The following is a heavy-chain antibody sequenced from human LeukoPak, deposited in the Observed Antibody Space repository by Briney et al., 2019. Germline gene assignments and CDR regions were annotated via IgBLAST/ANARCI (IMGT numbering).Heavy chain of an antibody. CDR3: ARRVHGSGSYYPGPFDY. Sequence: GESLKISCKTSGYSFTSYWIGWVRQTPGKGLEWMGIIYPGDSDTRYSPSFQGQVTISADKSINTAYLQWSSLKASDTAMYYCARRVHGSGSYYPGPFDYWGQGTLVTVSS. V-gene: IGHV5-51*01. CDR1: GYSFTSYW. CDR2: IYPGDSDT. D-gene: IGHD3-10*01. J-gene: IGHJ4*02.